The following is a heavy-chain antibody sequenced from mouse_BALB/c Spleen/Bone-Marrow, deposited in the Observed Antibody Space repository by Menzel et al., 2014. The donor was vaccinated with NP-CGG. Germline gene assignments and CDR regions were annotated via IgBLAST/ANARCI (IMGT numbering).Heavy chain of an antibody. V-gene: IGHV2-9*02. J-gene: IGHJ4*01. CDR1: EFSLSSYG. CDR3: AREGRGSYGSSGYAMDY. CDR2: IWAGGSI. D-gene: IGHD1-1*01. Sequence: VMLVESGPGLVAPSQSLSITCTVSEFSLSSYGVHWARQPPGKGLEWLGVIWAGGSINYNSALMSRLSISKANSKSQVFLKMKRLQNDDTAMYYCAREGRGSYGSSGYAMDYWGQGTSVTVSS.